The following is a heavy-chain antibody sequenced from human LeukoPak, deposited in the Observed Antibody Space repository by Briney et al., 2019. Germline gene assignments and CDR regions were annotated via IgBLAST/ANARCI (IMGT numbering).Heavy chain of an antibody. Sequence: GSLRLSCAASGFTFNNAWMNWVRQAPGKGLEWVGRIKSKTDGGTTDYAAPVKGRFTISRDDSKNTLYLQMNSLKTEDTAVYYCTAPLTQIFGVVIAEFDYWGQGTLVTVSS. CDR1: GFTFNNAW. J-gene: IGHJ4*02. V-gene: IGHV3-15*07. D-gene: IGHD3-3*01. CDR3: TAPLTQIFGVVIAEFDY. CDR2: IKSKTDGGTT.